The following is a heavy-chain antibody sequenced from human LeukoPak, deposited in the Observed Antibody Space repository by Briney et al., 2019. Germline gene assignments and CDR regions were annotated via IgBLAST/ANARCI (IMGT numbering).Heavy chain of an antibody. Sequence: SETLSLTCTVSGGSISSGSYYWSWIRQPAGKGLEWIGRIYTSGSTNYNPSLKSRVTISVDTSKNQFSLKLSSVTAADTAVYYCARDDCSSTSCYEGFYYYYMDVWGKGATVTVSS. J-gene: IGHJ6*03. V-gene: IGHV4-61*02. D-gene: IGHD2-2*01. CDR2: IYTSGST. CDR3: ARDDCSSTSCYEGFYYYYMDV. CDR1: GGSISSGSYY.